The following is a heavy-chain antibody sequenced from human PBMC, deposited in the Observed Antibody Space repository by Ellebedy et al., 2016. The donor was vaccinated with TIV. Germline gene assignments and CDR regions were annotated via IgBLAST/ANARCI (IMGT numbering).Heavy chain of an antibody. J-gene: IGHJ4*02. V-gene: IGHV3-33*01. CDR3: ARDRGERDTAMVKDY. Sequence: PGGSLRLSCAASGFTFSSYGMHWVRQAPGTGLEWVAVIWYDGSNKYYADSVKGRFTISRDNSKNTLYLQMNSLRAEDTAVYYCARDRGERDTAMVKDYWGQGTLVTVSS. D-gene: IGHD5-18*01. CDR1: GFTFSSYG. CDR2: IWYDGSNK.